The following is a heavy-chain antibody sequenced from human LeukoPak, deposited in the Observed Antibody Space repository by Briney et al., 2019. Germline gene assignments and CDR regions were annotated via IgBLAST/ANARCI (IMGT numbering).Heavy chain of an antibody. CDR3: ARILGNNYYYYYMDV. V-gene: IGHV3-48*03. J-gene: IGHJ6*03. CDR2: ITSSGATK. CDR1: GFTFSDYE. Sequence: GGSLRLSCAVSGFTFSDYEMTWVRQAPGKGLEWISFITSSGATKYYADSVRGRFAISRDNANNSLYLLVDSLRADDTAVYLCARILGNNYYYYYMDVWGQGTTVTVSS.